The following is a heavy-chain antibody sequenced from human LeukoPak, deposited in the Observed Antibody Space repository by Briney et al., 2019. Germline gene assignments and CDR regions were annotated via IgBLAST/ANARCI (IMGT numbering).Heavy chain of an antibody. V-gene: IGHV3-11*06. CDR3: ARDAGYSSSWYFYYMDV. CDR1: GFTFSDYY. Sequence: GGSLRLSCAASGFTFSDYYMSWIRQAPGKGLEWVSYISSSSSYIYYADSVKGRFTISRDNAKNSLYLQMNSLRAEDTAVYYCARDAGYSSSWYFYYMDVWGKGTTVTVSS. CDR2: ISSSSSYI. J-gene: IGHJ6*03. D-gene: IGHD6-13*01.